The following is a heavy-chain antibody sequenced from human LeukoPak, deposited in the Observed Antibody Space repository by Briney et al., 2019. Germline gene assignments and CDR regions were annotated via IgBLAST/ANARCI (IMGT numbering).Heavy chain of an antibody. CDR2: IKQDGSEK. D-gene: IGHD3-16*02. J-gene: IGHJ4*02. Sequence: GGSLRLSCAAYGFTFSSYWMSWVRQAPGKGLEWVANIKQDGSEKYYVVSVKGRFTISRDNAKNSLYLQMNSLRAEDTAVYYCARGIMITFGGVIALDYWGQGTLVTVSS. V-gene: IGHV3-7*04. CDR1: GFTFSSYW. CDR3: ARGIMITFGGVIALDY.